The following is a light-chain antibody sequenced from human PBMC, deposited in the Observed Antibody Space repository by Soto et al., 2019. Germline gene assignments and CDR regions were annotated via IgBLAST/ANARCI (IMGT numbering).Light chain of an antibody. CDR2: QTS. CDR1: QYINTR. Sequence: EIFFPKTADTLSSFPGYIFTLSCMSSQYINTRLAWYQHRPGQAPRLLIYQTSIRAAGIPARFSGSGFGTDFTLTISSLEPEDAAVYYCQQRSNWPPITFGQGTRLEIK. J-gene: IGKJ5*01. CDR3: QQRSNWPPIT. V-gene: IGKV3-11*01.